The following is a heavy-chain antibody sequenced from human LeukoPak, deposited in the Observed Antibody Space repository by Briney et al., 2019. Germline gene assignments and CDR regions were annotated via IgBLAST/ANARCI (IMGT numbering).Heavy chain of an antibody. J-gene: IGHJ4*02. CDR3: ARGDDSSGYYSPHY. Sequence: GASVKVSCKASGYTFKDYFIHWLRQAPGQGLEWMGWINPNSGGTNYAQKFQGRVTMTRDTSISTAYMELSRLRSDDTAVYYCARGDDSSGYYSPHYWGQGTLVTVSS. CDR1: GYTFKDYF. CDR2: INPNSGGT. D-gene: IGHD3-22*01. V-gene: IGHV1-2*02.